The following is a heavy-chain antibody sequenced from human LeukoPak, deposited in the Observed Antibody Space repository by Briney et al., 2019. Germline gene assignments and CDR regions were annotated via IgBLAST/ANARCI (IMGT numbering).Heavy chain of an antibody. J-gene: IGHJ6*03. V-gene: IGHV3-21*01. CDR1: GFTFSSYS. CDR2: ISSSSSYI. Sequence: PGGSLRLSCAASGFTFSSYSMNWVRQAPGKGLEWVSSISSSSSYIYYADSVKGRFTISRDNAKNSLYLQMNSLRAEDTAVYYCARDPALGAGYYYMDVWGKGTTVTVS. D-gene: IGHD1-26*01. CDR3: ARDPALGAGYYYMDV.